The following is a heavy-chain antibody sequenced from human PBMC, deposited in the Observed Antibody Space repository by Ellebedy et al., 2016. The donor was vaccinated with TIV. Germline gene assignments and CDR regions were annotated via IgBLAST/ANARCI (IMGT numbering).Heavy chain of an antibody. Sequence: PGGSLRLSCAASGFTFSCCAMSWVRQAPGKGLEWVSAIFGSSRTTYYADSVKGRFTISRDNSNNSLYLQMNSLRAEDTAIYYCAKGLAVAGPFDHWGQGIQVTVSS. CDR1: GFTFSCCA. V-gene: IGHV3-23*01. D-gene: IGHD6-19*01. J-gene: IGHJ4*02. CDR3: AKGLAVAGPFDH. CDR2: IFGSSRTT.